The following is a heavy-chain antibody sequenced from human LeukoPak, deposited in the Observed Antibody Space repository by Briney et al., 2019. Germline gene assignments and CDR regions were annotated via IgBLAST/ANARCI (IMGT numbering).Heavy chain of an antibody. Sequence: GESLKISCTGSGYSFTSYWIGWLRQMTGKGMEWMGIIYPGDSDTRYSPSFQGQVTISADKSISTAYLQWSSLKASDTAMYYCARLDSSGYYSPIDYWGQGTLVTVSS. CDR1: GYSFTSYW. CDR2: IYPGDSDT. CDR3: ARLDSSGYYSPIDY. J-gene: IGHJ4*02. V-gene: IGHV5-51*01. D-gene: IGHD3-22*01.